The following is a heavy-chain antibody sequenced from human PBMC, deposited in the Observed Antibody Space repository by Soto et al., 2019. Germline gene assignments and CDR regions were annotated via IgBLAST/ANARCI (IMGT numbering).Heavy chain of an antibody. Sequence: QVQLVQSGAEVKKPGASVKVSCKASGYTFTSYGISWVRQAPGQGLEWMGWISAYNGNTNYAQKLQGRVTMTTDTPRGKAYVELGSRRSANTAVYSCALGSGHKGGAFDIWGQGTMVPPSS. V-gene: IGHV1-18*01. J-gene: IGHJ3*02. CDR3: ALGSGHKGGAFDI. CDR2: ISAYNGNT. CDR1: GYTFTSYG. D-gene: IGHD2-15*01.